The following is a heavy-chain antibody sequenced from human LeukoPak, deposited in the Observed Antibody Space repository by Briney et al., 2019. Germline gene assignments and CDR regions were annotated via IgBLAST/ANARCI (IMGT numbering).Heavy chain of an antibody. CDR1: GGSISSYY. CDR2: IYTSGST. V-gene: IGHV4-4*07. CDR3: ARGVVRGVKNYYYYMDV. D-gene: IGHD3-10*01. J-gene: IGHJ6*03. Sequence: SETLSLTCTVSGGSISSYYRSWIRQPAGKGLEWIGRIYTSGSTNYNPSLKGRVTMSVDTSKNQFSLKLSSVTAAGTAVYYCARGVVRGVKNYYYYMDVWGKGTTVTVSS.